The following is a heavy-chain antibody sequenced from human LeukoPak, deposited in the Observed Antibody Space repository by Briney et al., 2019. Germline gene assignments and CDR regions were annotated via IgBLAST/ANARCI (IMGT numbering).Heavy chain of an antibody. D-gene: IGHD6-13*01. Sequence: ASVKVSCKASGYTFTSYYMHWVRQAPGQGLEWMGWINPNSGGTNYAQKFQGRVTMTRDTSISTAYMELSRLRSDDTAVYYCARDIAAAGTGNYYYYYMDVWGKGTTVTISS. J-gene: IGHJ6*03. V-gene: IGHV1-2*02. CDR3: ARDIAAAGTGNYYYYYMDV. CDR1: GYTFTSYY. CDR2: INPNSGGT.